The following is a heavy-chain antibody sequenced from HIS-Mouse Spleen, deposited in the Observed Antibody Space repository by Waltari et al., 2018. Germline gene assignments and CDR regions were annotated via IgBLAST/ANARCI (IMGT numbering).Heavy chain of an antibody. CDR3: ARSPYYDFWSGYSDNWFDP. Sequence: QLQLQESGPGLVKPSETLSLTCTVSGGSISSSSYYWSWIRQHPGKGLEWSGYIYYSGSTYDNPSLKSRVTISLDTSKNQFALKLSSVTAADTAVYYCARSPYYDFWSGYSDNWFDPWGQGTLVTVSS. V-gene: IGHV4-31*03. J-gene: IGHJ5*02. CDR1: GGSISSSSYY. D-gene: IGHD3-3*01. CDR2: IYYSGST.